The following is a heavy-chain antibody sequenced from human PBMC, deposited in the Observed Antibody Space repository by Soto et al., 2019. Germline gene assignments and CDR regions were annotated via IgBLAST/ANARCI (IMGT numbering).Heavy chain of an antibody. CDR2: IYYSGST. Sequence: SETLSLTCTFSGGSISSYYSSSIRQPPGKGLEWIGYIYYSGSTNYNPSLKSRVTISVDTSKNQFSLKLSSVTAADTVVYYCARLGIAVASAAFDIWGQGTMVTVSS. J-gene: IGHJ3*02. D-gene: IGHD6-19*01. V-gene: IGHV4-59*08. CDR1: GGSISSYY. CDR3: ARLGIAVASAAFDI.